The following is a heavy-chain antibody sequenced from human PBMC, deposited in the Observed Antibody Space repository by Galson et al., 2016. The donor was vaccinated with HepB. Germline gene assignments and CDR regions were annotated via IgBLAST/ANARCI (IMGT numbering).Heavy chain of an antibody. D-gene: IGHD3-10*01. V-gene: IGHV3-48*02. J-gene: IGHJ6*02. CDR2: ISSSSSPI. Sequence: RLSCAASGFTFTNYSMTWVRQAPGKGLEWVSYISSSSSPIYYANSVKGRFIISRDNAKNSLYLQMTSLRDEDTAVYYCARRAVWFREPTQAYCYYSMDVWGQGTTVTVSS. CDR1: GFTFTNYS. CDR3: ARRAVWFREPTQAYCYYSMDV.